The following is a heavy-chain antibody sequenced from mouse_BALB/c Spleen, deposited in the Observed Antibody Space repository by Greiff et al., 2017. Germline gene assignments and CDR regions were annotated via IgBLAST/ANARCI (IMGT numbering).Heavy chain of an antibody. CDR2: ISSGGST. CDR3: AREGIYYGSSYDAMDY. Sequence: EVQLVESGGGLVKPGGSLKLSCAASGFTFSSYAMSWVRQTPEKRLEWVASISSGGSTYYPDSVKGRFTISRDNARNILYLQMSSLRSEDTAMYYCAREGIYYGSSYDAMDYWGQGTSVTVSS. V-gene: IGHV5-6-5*01. D-gene: IGHD1-1*01. CDR1: GFTFSSYA. J-gene: IGHJ4*01.